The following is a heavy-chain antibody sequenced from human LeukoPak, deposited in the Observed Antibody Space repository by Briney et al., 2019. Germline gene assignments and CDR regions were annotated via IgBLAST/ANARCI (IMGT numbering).Heavy chain of an antibody. CDR3: ARGAPIAVVGSIAFDV. Sequence: KPGGSLRLSCAASGFTFSSYSLTWVRQAPGRGLEWVSSISVSSSGFFYYADSVKGRFTISRDNAKNSLYLQMNSLRAEDTAVYYCARGAPIAVVGSIAFDVWGQGTMVTVSS. V-gene: IGHV3-21*01. D-gene: IGHD2-15*01. J-gene: IGHJ3*01. CDR1: GFTFSSYS. CDR2: ISVSSSGFF.